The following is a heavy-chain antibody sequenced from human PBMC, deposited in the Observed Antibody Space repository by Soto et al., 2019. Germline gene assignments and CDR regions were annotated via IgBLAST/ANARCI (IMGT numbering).Heavy chain of an antibody. CDR1: GGSFSGYY. J-gene: IGHJ5*02. D-gene: IGHD3-3*01. CDR2: INHSGST. Sequence: PSETLSLTCAVYGGSFSGYYWSWIRQPPGKWLEWIGEINHSGSTNYNPSLKSRVTISVDTSKNQFSLKLSSVTAADTAVYYCARGLRITIFGVVIQSNWFDPWGQGXLVTVYS. CDR3: ARGLRITIFGVVIQSNWFDP. V-gene: IGHV4-34*01.